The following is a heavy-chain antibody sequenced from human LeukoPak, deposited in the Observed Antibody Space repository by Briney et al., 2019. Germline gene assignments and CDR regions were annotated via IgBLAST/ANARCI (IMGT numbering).Heavy chain of an antibody. D-gene: IGHD3/OR15-3a*01. CDR3: AGGRGTYDFWTEIYSGGGGLPQGYFSYRYV. Sequence: PSDTLSLTCTVSGGFLSSGCYYWSWIRQHPGKGLEWIGYIFYSGSTYYNPSLKSRDTISVDTSKNQFSLKLISVTAADAAVYYCAGGRGTYDFWTEIYSGGGGLPQGYFSYRYVWGKGTSVTVSS. CDR1: GGFLSSGCYY. J-gene: IGHJ6*03. CDR2: IFYSGST. V-gene: IGHV4-31*03.